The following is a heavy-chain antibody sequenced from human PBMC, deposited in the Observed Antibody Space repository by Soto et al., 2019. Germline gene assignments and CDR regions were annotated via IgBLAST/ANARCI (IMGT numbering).Heavy chain of an antibody. D-gene: IGHD1-1*01. J-gene: IGHJ6*02. Sequence: SQTLSLPCAISGDSVSSNSSACNFIRQSPSRGLEWLGRTYYRSNFYNDYAVSVKSRITINPDTSKNQFSLQLNSVTPEDTAVYYCAREMEREDYYYGMDVWGQGTTVTVSS. CDR1: GDSVSSNSSA. CDR2: TYYRSNFYN. V-gene: IGHV6-1*01. CDR3: AREMEREDYYYGMDV.